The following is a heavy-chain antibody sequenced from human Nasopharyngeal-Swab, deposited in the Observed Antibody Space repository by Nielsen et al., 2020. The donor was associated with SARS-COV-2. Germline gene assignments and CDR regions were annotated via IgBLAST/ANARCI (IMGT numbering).Heavy chain of an antibody. Sequence: GESLKISCAASRFTFSSYAMSWVRQAPGKGLEWVSAISGSGGSTYYADSVKGRFTISRDNSKNTLYLQMNSLRAEDTAVYYCAKDPSTLGIFYYFYMDAWGKGTTVTVSS. V-gene: IGHV3-23*01. CDR2: ISGSGGST. D-gene: IGHD3-16*01. J-gene: IGHJ6*03. CDR1: RFTFSSYA. CDR3: AKDPSTLGIFYYFYMDA.